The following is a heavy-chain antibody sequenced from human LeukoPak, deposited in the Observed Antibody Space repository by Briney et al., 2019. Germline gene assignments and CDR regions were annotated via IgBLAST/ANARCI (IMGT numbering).Heavy chain of an antibody. D-gene: IGHD5-18*01. CDR2: ISSSGSTI. CDR3: ARVHYNTAMVDIDY. CDR1: GFTFSSYE. V-gene: IGHV3-48*03. J-gene: IGHJ4*02. Sequence: GGSLRLSRAASGFTFSSYEMPWVRQAPGKGLEWISYISSSGSTIYYADSVKGRFTISRDNGKNSLYLQMNSLRAEDTAVYYCARVHYNTAMVDIDYWGQGTLVTVSS.